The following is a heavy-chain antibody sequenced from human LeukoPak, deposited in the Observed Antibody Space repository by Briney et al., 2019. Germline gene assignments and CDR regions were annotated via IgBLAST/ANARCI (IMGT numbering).Heavy chain of an antibody. Sequence: GGSLRLSCAASGFTFSSYAMCWGRQAPGKGLEWVSSISASGDTTYYADSVKGRFTISRDNSKNTLYLQMNSLRVEDTAVYYCAKNDYGFWFDPWGQGALVTVSS. CDR3: AKNDYGFWFDP. CDR2: ISASGDTT. D-gene: IGHD4-17*01. J-gene: IGHJ5*02. V-gene: IGHV3-23*01. CDR1: GFTFSSYA.